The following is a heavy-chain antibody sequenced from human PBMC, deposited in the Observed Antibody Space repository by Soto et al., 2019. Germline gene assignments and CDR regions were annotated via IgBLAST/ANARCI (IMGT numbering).Heavy chain of an antibody. CDR1: GGSISSSSYY. CDR2: IYYSGST. CDR3: ARHVRFLEWLSPEITYYYYYMDV. Sequence: SETLSLTCTVSGGSISSSSYYWGWIRQPPGKGLEWIGSIYYSGSTYYNPSLKSRVTISVDTSKNQFSLKLSSVTAADTAVYYCARHVRFLEWLSPEITYYYYYMDVWGKGTTVTVSS. V-gene: IGHV4-39*01. J-gene: IGHJ6*03. D-gene: IGHD3-3*01.